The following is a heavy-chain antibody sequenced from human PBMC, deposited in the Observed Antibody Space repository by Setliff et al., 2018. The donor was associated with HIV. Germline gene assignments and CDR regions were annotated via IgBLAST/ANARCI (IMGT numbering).Heavy chain of an antibody. J-gene: IGHJ4*02. CDR2: IYTSGSV. Sequence: SETLSLTCTVSGGSISSYYWSWIRQPPGKGLEWIGYIYTSGSVNYNPSLNSRVTISVDTSKNQFPLKVNSVTAADTAVYYCARSPRIGVAGEFEYWGQGTLVTV. D-gene: IGHD6-19*01. V-gene: IGHV4-4*09. CDR1: GGSISSYY. CDR3: ARSPRIGVAGEFEY.